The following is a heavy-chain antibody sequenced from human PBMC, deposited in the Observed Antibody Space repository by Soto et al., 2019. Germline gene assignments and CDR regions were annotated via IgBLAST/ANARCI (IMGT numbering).Heavy chain of an antibody. CDR3: ARDRWGSYSFDS. V-gene: IGHV1-69*01. CDR1: GGVFRNYA. Sequence: QVQLVQSGAEVKKPGSSVKVSCKASGGVFRNYAINWVRQAPGQGLEWMGGIIPVFGTADYPQKFQGRVTITADETTTTANMELTSLKTEATAVYFCARDRWGSYSFDSWGQGTLVTVAS. D-gene: IGHD1-26*01. CDR2: IIPVFGTA. J-gene: IGHJ5*01.